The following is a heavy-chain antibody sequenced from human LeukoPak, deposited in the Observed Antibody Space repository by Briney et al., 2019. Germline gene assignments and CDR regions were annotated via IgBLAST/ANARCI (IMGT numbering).Heavy chain of an antibody. CDR3: ARENSGSYSEFDY. CDR2: IYTSGST. J-gene: IGHJ4*02. CDR1: GSSISSYY. D-gene: IGHD1-26*01. Sequence: SETLSLTCTVSGSSISSYYWSWIRQPAGKGLEWIGRIYTSGSTNYNASLKSRVSMSVDTSKNQFSLKLSSVTAADTAVFYCARENSGSYSEFDYWGQGTLVTVSS. V-gene: IGHV4-4*07.